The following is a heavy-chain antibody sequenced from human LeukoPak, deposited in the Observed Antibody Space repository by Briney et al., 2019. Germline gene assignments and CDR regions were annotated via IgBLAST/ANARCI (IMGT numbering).Heavy chain of an antibody. D-gene: IGHD2/OR15-2a*01. Sequence: ASVNVSCKASGYTFTGYYLHWVRQTPGRGLEWMGWINPDTGATKNAQKFQGRVTMTRDTSISTAYMELSRLTSEDTAIYYCARTPYSTGSIGWFDPWGQGTLVTVSS. V-gene: IGHV1-2*02. CDR2: INPDTGAT. J-gene: IGHJ5*02. CDR3: ARTPYSTGSIGWFDP. CDR1: GYTFTGYY.